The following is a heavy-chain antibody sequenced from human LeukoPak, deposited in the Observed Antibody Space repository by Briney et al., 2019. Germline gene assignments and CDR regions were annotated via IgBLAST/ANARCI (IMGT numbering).Heavy chain of an antibody. CDR3: ARAVGVTTRAHYFDY. V-gene: IGHV3-30*01. J-gene: IGHJ4*02. CDR2: ISYDGSNK. CDR1: GFTFSSYA. D-gene: IGHD1-26*01. Sequence: GSLRLSCAASGFTFSSYAMHWVRQAPGKGLEWVAVISYDGSNKYYADSVKGRFTISRDNSKNTLYLQMNSLRAEDTAVYYCARAVGVTTRAHYFDYWGQGTLVTISS.